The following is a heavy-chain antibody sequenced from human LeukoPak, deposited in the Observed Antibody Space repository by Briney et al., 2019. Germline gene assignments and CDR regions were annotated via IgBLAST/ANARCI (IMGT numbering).Heavy chain of an antibody. CDR1: GFTFSSYA. V-gene: IGHV3-23*01. J-gene: IGHJ4*02. CDR2: ISGSGGST. Sequence: PGGSLRLSCAASGFTFSSYAMSWVRQAPGKGLEWVSAISGSGGSTYYADSVKGRFTISRDNSKNTLYLQMNSLRAEDTAVYYCARDVAVAEDYFDYWGQGTLVTVSS. CDR3: ARDVAVAEDYFDY. D-gene: IGHD6-19*01.